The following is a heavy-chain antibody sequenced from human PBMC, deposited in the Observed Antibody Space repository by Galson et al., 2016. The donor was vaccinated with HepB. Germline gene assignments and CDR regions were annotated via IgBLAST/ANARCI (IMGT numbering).Heavy chain of an antibody. J-gene: IGHJ4*02. Sequence: SLRLSCAASGFTFGCCGMHWVRQAPGKGLEWVAVISYDGSDKYYSDSVKGRFTISRDNSNNTLHLQMNSLRADDTAVYYCAKDTSAPAGTSPWGQGALVTVSS. CDR2: ISYDGSDK. CDR1: GFTFGCCG. V-gene: IGHV3-30*18. CDR3: AKDTSAPAGTSP. D-gene: IGHD6-13*01.